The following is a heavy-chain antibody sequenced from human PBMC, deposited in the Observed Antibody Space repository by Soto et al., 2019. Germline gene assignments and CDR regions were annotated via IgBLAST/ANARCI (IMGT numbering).Heavy chain of an antibody. CDR3: ANNRSSGIAVAGTARVVY. V-gene: IGHV3-23*01. D-gene: IGHD6-19*01. CDR2: ISGSGGST. CDR1: GFTFSSYA. J-gene: IGHJ4*02. Sequence: LRLSCAASGFTFSSYAMSWVRQAPGKGLEWVSAISGSGGSTYYADSVKGRFTISRDNSKNTLYLQMNSLRAEDTAVYYCANNRSSGIAVAGTARVVYWGQGTLVTVSS.